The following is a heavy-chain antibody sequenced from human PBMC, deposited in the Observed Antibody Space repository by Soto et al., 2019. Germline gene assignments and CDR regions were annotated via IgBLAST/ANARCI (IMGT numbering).Heavy chain of an antibody. J-gene: IGHJ4*02. CDR3: ARDDYGDYPSTYDY. V-gene: IGHV1-18*01. CDR2: ISAYNGNT. CDR1: GYTFTSYG. D-gene: IGHD4-17*01. Sequence: ASVKVSCKASGYTFTSYGISWVRQAPGQGLEWMGWISAYNGNTNYAQKLQGRVTMTTDTSTSTAYMELRSLRSDDTAVYYCARDDYGDYPSTYDYWGQGTLVTVSS.